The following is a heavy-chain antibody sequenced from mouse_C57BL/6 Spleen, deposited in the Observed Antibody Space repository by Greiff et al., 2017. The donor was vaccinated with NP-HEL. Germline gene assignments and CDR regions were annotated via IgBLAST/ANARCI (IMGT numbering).Heavy chain of an antibody. CDR1: GYTFTSYW. CDR2: IYPGSGST. CDR3: AREGYEYEIDY. V-gene: IGHV1-55*01. Sequence: QVQLKQPGAELVKPGASVKMSCKASGYTFTSYWITWVKQRPGQGLEWIGDIYPGSGSTNYNEKFKSKATLTVDTSSSTAYMQLSSLTSEDSAVYYCAREGYEYEIDYWGQGTTLTVSS. D-gene: IGHD2-4*01. J-gene: IGHJ2*01.